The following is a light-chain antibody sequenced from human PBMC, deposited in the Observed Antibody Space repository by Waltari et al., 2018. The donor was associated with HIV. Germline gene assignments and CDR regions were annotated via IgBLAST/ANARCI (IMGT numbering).Light chain of an antibody. Sequence: QSALTQPASVSGSPGQSITISCTGTTSDVGGYNSVSWYQQHPAKAPKLVILEVSSRLSGVSNRFSGSKAGNTASLTISGLQAEDEAYYYCSSYTSSDTVVFGGGTKVTVL. CDR1: TSDVGGYNS. CDR2: EVS. V-gene: IGLV2-14*03. CDR3: SSYTSSDTVV. J-gene: IGLJ2*01.